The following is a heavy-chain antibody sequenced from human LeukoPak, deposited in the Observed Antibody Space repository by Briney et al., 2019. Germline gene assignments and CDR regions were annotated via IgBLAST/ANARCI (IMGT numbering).Heavy chain of an antibody. Sequence: PSETLSLTCAVSGGSISSDYWSWIRQPPGKGLEWIGYIYYSGNTNYNPSLQSRVTISVGTSKKQFSLRLSSVTAADTAVYYCARVPGRDCSGTSYHELVKFDYWGQGILATVSS. J-gene: IGHJ4*02. D-gene: IGHD5-18*01. CDR3: ARVPGRDCSGTSYHELVKFDY. CDR1: GGSISSDY. V-gene: IGHV4-59*01. CDR2: IYYSGNT.